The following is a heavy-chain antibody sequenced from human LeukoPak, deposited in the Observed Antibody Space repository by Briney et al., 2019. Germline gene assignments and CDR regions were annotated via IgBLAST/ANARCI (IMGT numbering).Heavy chain of an antibody. J-gene: IGHJ6*03. CDR2: ISAYNGDT. CDR1: GYILTNYA. Sequence: GASVKVSCKASGYILTNYAMNWVRQAPGQGLEWMGWISAYNGDTHYAQKFQGRVTMTTDTSTSTAYMELRSLRSDDTAMYYCARRGGKNYGDYLLYYYYMDVWGKGTTVTVSS. CDR3: ARRGGKNYGDYLLYYYYMDV. D-gene: IGHD4-17*01. V-gene: IGHV1-18*01.